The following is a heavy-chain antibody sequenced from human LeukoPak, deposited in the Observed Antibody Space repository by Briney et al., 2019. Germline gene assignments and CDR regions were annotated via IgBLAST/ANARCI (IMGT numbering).Heavy chain of an antibody. J-gene: IGHJ4*02. CDR2: ISDISTTAI. V-gene: IGHV3-48*02. CDR1: GFPFSAYS. D-gene: IGHD3-22*01. Sequence: GGSLRLSCTASGFPFSAYSMNWVRQAPGKGLEWVSYISDISTTAIYYADCVRGRFTISRDNAKNSVYLQMNSLRDEDTAVYYCAKGTYDSRGHFDYWGQGTLVSVSS. CDR3: AKGTYDSRGHFDY.